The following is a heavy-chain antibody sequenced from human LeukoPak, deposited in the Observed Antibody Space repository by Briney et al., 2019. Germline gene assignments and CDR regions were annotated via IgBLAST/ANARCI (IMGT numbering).Heavy chain of an antibody. V-gene: IGHV1-69*04. CDR2: IIPILGIA. J-gene: IGHJ6*02. CDR1: GGTFSSYA. Sequence: SVKVSCKASGGTFSSYAISWVRQAPGQGLEWMGRIIPILGIANYAQRFQGRVTITADKSTSTAYMELSSLRSEDTAVYYCARSWAATIYYYYYGMDVWGQGTTVTVSS. D-gene: IGHD5-12*01. CDR3: ARSWAATIYYYYYGMDV.